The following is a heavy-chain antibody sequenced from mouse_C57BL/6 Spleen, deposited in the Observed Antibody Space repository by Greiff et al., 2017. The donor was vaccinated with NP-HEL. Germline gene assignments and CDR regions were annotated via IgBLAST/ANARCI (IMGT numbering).Heavy chain of an antibody. J-gene: IGHJ2*01. V-gene: IGHV1-54*01. CDR3: AREGGY. CDR1: GYAFTNYL. Sequence: VQVVESGAELVRPGTSVKVSCKASGYAFTNYLIEWVKQRPGQGLEWIGVINPGSGGTNYNEKFKGKATLTADKSSSTAYMQLSSLTSEDSAVYFCAREGGYWGQGTTLTVSS. CDR2: INPGSGGT.